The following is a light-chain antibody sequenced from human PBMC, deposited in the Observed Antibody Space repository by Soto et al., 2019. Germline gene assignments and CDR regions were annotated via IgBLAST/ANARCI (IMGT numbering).Light chain of an antibody. CDR3: QKTYT. J-gene: IGKJ2*01. V-gene: IGKV1-39*01. Sequence: DIQMTQSPSSLSASVGDRVTITCRASQSISTYLNWYQQKPGKAPKLLIYAASNLQSGVPSRFSGSGSGTDFTLTISSLHPEDFATYYCQKTYTFGQGTKLEIK. CDR1: QSISTY. CDR2: AAS.